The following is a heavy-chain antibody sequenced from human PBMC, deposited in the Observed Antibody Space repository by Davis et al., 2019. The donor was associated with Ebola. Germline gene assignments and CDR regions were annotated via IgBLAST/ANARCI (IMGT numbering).Heavy chain of an antibody. Sequence: ASVKVSCKASGYTVTSYYMHWVRQAPGQGLEWMGIINPSGGSTSYAQKFQGRVTMTTDTSTSTAYMELRSLRSDDTAVYYCARTITMIVVGGWFDPWGQGTLVTVSS. J-gene: IGHJ5*02. D-gene: IGHD3-22*01. CDR2: INPSGGST. CDR1: GYTVTSYY. CDR3: ARTITMIVVGGWFDP. V-gene: IGHV1-46*01.